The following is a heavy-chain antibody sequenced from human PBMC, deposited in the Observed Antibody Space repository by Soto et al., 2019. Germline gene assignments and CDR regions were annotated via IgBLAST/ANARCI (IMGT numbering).Heavy chain of an antibody. CDR3: ARTSNNHRSALFDY. Sequence: PSETLSLTCTVSGGSVSSGDYYWSWIRQPPGKGLEWIGYIYYSGRSFYNPSLKSRVILSVATSKNQFSLKLSAMTAPDTAVYYCARTSNNHRSALFDYWGPGSLVTVSS. CDR1: GGSVSSGDYY. J-gene: IGHJ4*01. D-gene: IGHD1-20*01. CDR2: IYYSGRS. V-gene: IGHV4-30-4*01.